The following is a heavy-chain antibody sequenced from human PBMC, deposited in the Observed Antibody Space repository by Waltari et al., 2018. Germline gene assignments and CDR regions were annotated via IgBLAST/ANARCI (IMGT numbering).Heavy chain of an antibody. V-gene: IGHV1-69*05. J-gene: IGHJ6*03. D-gene: IGHD2-15*01. CDR1: GGTFSSYA. CDR2: IIPIFGTA. CDR3: ARDLGVVVAATREYYYYMDV. Sequence: QVQLVQSGAEVKKPGSSVKVSCKASGGTFSSYAISWVRQAPGQGLEWMGGIIPIFGTANYAQKFQGRVTITTDESTSTAYMELSSLRSEDTAVYYCARDLGVVVAATREYYYYMDVWGKGTTVTVSS.